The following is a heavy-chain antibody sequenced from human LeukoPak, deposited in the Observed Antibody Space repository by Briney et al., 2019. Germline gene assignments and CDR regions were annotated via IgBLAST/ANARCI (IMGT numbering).Heavy chain of an antibody. CDR3: ARETRGYSGQNYFDY. Sequence: GGSLRLSCAASGFTFSSYWMSWVRQAPGKGLEWVANIKQDGSEKYYVDSVKGRFTISRDNAKNSLYLQMNSLRAEDTAVYYCARETRGYSGQNYFDYWGQGTLVTVSS. V-gene: IGHV3-7*01. CDR2: IKQDGSEK. CDR1: GFTFSSYW. J-gene: IGHJ4*02. D-gene: IGHD5-12*01.